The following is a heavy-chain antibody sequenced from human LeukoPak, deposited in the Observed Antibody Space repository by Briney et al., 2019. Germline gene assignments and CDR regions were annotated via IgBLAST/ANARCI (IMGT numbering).Heavy chain of an antibody. D-gene: IGHD3-3*01. CDR2: IYWNDDK. Sequence: SGPTLVKPTQTLTLTCTFSGFSLSTSGVGVGWIRQPPGKALEWLALIYWNDDKRYSPSLKSRLTITKDTSKNQVVLTMTNMDPVDTATYYCAHVWGPPHDLWSGYSRYYYYYYGMDVWGQGTTVTVSS. J-gene: IGHJ6*02. V-gene: IGHV2-5*01. CDR1: GFSLSTSGVG. CDR3: AHVWGPPHDLWSGYSRYYYYYYGMDV.